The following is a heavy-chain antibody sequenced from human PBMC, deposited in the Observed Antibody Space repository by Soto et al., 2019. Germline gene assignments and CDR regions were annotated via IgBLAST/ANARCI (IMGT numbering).Heavy chain of an antibody. J-gene: IGHJ3*02. CDR1: GFTFSSYG. Sequence: QVQLVESGGGVVQPGRSLRLSCAASGFTFSSYGMHWVRQAPGKGLEWVAVIWYDGSNKYYADSVKGRFTISRDNSKNTLYLQMNSLRAEDTAVYYCARERYCSGGSCYSGAFDIWGQGTMVTVSS. CDR2: IWYDGSNK. CDR3: ARERYCSGGSCYSGAFDI. V-gene: IGHV3-33*01. D-gene: IGHD2-15*01.